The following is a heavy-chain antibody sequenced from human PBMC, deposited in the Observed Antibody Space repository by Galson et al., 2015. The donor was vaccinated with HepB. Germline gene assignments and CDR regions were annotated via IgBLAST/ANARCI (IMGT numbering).Heavy chain of an antibody. CDR3: ARHSGTFSQAYRMDV. CDR2: IYLPAST. CDR1: GGSIGNYY. J-gene: IGHJ6*02. D-gene: IGHD1-26*01. V-gene: IGHV4-59*08. Sequence: ETLSLTCTVSGGSIGNYYWSWIRQPPGKGLEYLGYIYLPASTYYNPSLQSRLTISAATSKNQISLKLTSVTAADTALYYCARHSGTFSQAYRMDVWGPGATVTVSS.